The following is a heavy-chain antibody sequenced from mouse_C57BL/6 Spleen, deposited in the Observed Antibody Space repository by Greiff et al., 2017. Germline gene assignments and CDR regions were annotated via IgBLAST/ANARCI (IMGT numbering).Heavy chain of an antibody. V-gene: IGHV8-2*01. CDR3: WRELFSYAMDY. Sequence: VTLKGSGPGILQPYRTPSLAGTFSGISLGLSGMGLGGLRKPSGKALEWLSSMWHNDNYYNPSLKSRLTISKETSNYQVFLKLTSVDTADSATYYGAWRELFSYAMDYWGQGTSVTVSS. J-gene: IGHJ4*01. CDR1: ISLGLSGMGL. CDR2: WHNDNY.